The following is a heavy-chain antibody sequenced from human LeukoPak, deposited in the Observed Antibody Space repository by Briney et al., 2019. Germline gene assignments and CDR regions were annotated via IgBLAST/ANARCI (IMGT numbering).Heavy chain of an antibody. D-gene: IGHD3-9*01. J-gene: IGHJ5*02. CDR1: GGSFSGYY. CDR3: ARRAYYDILTGYYRRSNWFDP. Sequence: SETLSLTCAVYGGSFSGYYWSWIRQPPGKGLEWIGEINHSGSTNYNPSLKSRVTISVDTSKNQFSLKLSSVTAADTAVYYCARRAYYDILTGYYRRSNWFDPWGQGTLVTVSS. CDR2: INHSGST. V-gene: IGHV4-34*01.